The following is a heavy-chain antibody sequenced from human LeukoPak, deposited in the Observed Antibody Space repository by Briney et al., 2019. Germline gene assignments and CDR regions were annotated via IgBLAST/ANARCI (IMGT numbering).Heavy chain of an antibody. V-gene: IGHV3-48*01. CDR1: GFTFSSYS. CDR3: ASPGDYGY. D-gene: IGHD4-17*01. Sequence: GGSLRLSCAASGFTFSSYSMNWVRQAPGKGLEWVSYISSSSSTIYYADSVKGRFTISRDYAKNSLYLQMNSLRAEDTAVYYCASPGDYGYWGQGTLVTVSS. J-gene: IGHJ4*02. CDR2: ISSSSSTI.